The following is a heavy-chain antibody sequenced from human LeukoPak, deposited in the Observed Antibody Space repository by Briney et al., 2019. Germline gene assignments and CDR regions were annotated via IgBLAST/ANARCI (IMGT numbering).Heavy chain of an antibody. CDR2: ISGSGGST. V-gene: IGHV3-23*01. J-gene: IGHJ4*02. CDR3: TKGGKTTAFDY. CDR1: GGSISNSN. Sequence: ETLSLTCTVSGGSISNSNNRWGWIRQPPGKGLEWVSAISGSGGSTYYADSVKGRFTISRDNSKNTLYLQMNSLRAEDTAVYYCTKGGKTTAFDYWGQGTLVTVSS. D-gene: IGHD4-17*01.